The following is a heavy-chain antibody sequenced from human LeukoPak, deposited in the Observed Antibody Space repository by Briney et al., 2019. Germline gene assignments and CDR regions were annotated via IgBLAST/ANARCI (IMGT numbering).Heavy chain of an antibody. V-gene: IGHV3-74*01. J-gene: IGHJ4*02. Sequence: GGSLRLSCEASGFTFSQYWMHWVRQAPGKGLVWVSRIDPDGSSTNYADSVKGRFTISRDNAKNTLYLQLNSLRAEDTAVYHCAREDYSNYAPYFDYWGQGTLVTVSS. CDR3: AREDYSNYAPYFDY. CDR1: GFTFSQYW. CDR2: IDPDGSST. D-gene: IGHD4-11*01.